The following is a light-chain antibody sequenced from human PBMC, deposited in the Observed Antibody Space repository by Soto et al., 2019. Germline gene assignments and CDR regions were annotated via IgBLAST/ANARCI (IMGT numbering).Light chain of an antibody. J-gene: IGLJ1*01. CDR2: KDS. V-gene: IGLV3-25*03. CDR1: ALPKQY. Sequence: SYELTQPPSVSVSPGQTARITCSGDALPKQYAYWYQQKPGQAPVLVIYKDSERPSGIPERFSGSSSGITVTLTISGVQAEDEADYYCQSADSSGTYQVFGTGTKLTVL. CDR3: QSADSSGTYQV.